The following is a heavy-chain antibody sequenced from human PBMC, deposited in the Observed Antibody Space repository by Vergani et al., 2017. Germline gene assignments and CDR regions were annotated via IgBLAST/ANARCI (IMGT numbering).Heavy chain of an antibody. CDR2: INTNTGNP. D-gene: IGHD3-22*01. Sequence: QVQLVQSGSELKKPGASVKVSCKASGYTFTSYAMNWVRQAPGQGLELMGWINTNTGNPTYAQGFTGRFVFSLDTSVSTAYLQISSLKAEDTAVYYCARFEDYYDSSGSRRELSDYWGQGTLVTVSS. CDR1: GYTFTSYA. V-gene: IGHV7-4-1*02. CDR3: ARFEDYYDSSGSRRELSDY. J-gene: IGHJ4*02.